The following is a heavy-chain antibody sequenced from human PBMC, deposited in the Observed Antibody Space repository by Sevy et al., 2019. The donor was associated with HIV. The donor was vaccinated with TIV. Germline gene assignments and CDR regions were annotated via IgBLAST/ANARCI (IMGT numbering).Heavy chain of an antibody. CDR2: SRNKGFGYST. V-gene: IGHV3-72*01. D-gene: IGHD3-10*01. CDR1: GFTFSDHY. J-gene: IGHJ4*02. CDR3: ATHRDYGSERPSEDW. Sequence: GGSLRLSCAGSGFTFSDHYIDWVRQAPGKGLEWVGRSRNKGFGYSTEYAASVKGRFTMSRDESKNSVYLEMNSLKTEDTAVYYCATHRDYGSERPSEDWWGQGTLVTVSS.